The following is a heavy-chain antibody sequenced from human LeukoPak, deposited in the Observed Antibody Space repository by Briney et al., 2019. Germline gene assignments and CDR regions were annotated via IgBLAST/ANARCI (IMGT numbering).Heavy chain of an antibody. J-gene: IGHJ4*02. CDR1: GGSISSYY. Sequence: SETLSLTCTVSGGSISSYYWSWIRQPPGKGLEWIGYIYYSGSTNYNPSLKSRVTISVDTSKNQFSLKLSSVTAADTAVYYCASFEYSGYDSGPLFGYWGQGTLVTVSS. CDR3: ASFEYSGYDSGPLFGY. CDR2: IYYSGST. V-gene: IGHV4-59*01. D-gene: IGHD5-12*01.